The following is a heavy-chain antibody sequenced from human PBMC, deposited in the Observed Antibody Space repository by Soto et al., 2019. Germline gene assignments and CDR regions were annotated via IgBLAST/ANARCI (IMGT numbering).Heavy chain of an antibody. V-gene: IGHV3-23*01. CDR2: ISGSGGST. Sequence: GGSLRLSCAASGFTFSSYAMSWVRQAPGKGLEWVSAISGSGGSTYYADSVKGRFTISRDNSKNTLYLQMNSLRAEDTAVYYCAKYGLGYCSSSSCYTDHWFEPWGHGTLVTGSS. J-gene: IGHJ5*02. CDR3: AKYGLGYCSSSSCYTDHWFEP. D-gene: IGHD2-2*02. CDR1: GFTFSSYA.